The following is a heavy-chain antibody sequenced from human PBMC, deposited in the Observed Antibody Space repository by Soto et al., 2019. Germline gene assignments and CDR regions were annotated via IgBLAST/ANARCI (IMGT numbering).Heavy chain of an antibody. Sequence: QVNLGQTGAEVKKPGASVKVSCTASGYNFNGYYIHWVRQAPGQGLEWMGWMNPNTGGANYAQKFQGRVIRATETSISTAYLELRSLTSDDTTVYYCAKVISTIGSKQWLAQTKHQALDYWGQGTLVTVSS. J-gene: IGHJ4*02. CDR3: AKVISTIGSKQWLAQTKHQALDY. CDR2: MNPNTGGA. CDR1: GYNFNGYY. D-gene: IGHD6-19*01. V-gene: IGHV1-2*02.